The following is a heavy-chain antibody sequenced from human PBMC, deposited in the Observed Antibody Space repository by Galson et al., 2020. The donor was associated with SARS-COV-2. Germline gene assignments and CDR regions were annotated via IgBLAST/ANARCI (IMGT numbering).Heavy chain of an antibody. Sequence: GESLKISCKGSGYSFANYWIGWVRQMPGKGLEWMGAIYPGDSDTRYSPSFQGQVTISADKSISTAYLQWSSLKALDTAMYYCGRGGYCSSTSCFRLFDYWGQGTLVTVSS. CDR3: GRGGYCSSTSCFRLFDY. CDR1: GYSFANYW. J-gene: IGHJ4*02. CDR2: IYPGDSDT. D-gene: IGHD2-2*01. V-gene: IGHV5-51*01.